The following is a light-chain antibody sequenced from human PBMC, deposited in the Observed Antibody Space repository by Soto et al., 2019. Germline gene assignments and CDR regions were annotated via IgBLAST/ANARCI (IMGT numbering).Light chain of an antibody. Sequence: DIQMTQSPSTLSASVGDRVTITCRASQSINIWLAWYQQKAGKAPKLLIYDASTLVNRVPLRFSGSGSGTKFTLPISGLQPHDFASSYYQQYNTYSYTFCQGTKLEFK. CDR2: DAS. CDR3: QQYNTYSYT. J-gene: IGKJ2*01. V-gene: IGKV1-5*01. CDR1: QSINIW.